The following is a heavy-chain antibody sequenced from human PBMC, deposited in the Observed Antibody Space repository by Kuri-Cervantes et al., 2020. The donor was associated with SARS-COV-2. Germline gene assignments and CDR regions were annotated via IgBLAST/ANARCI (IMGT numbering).Heavy chain of an antibody. V-gene: IGHV4-59*01. CDR2: IYYSGST. D-gene: IGHD4-17*01. CDR1: GGSISSYY. Sequence: SETLSLTCTVSGGSISSYYWSWIRQPPGKGLEWIGYIYYSGSTKYNPSLKSRVTISVDTSKNQFSLKLSSVTAADTAVYYCARELWLTTVNWFDPWGQGTLVTVSS. CDR3: ARELWLTTVNWFDP. J-gene: IGHJ5*02.